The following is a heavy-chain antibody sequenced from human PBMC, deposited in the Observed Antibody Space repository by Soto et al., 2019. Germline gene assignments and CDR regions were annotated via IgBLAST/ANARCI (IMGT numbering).Heavy chain of an antibody. CDR2: INHSGDT. Sequence: SETLSLTCAVYGGSFSGYYWNWIRQPPGKGLEWIGEINHSGDTYYNPSLKSRVTISVDTSKNQYSLKLNSVTAADTAVYYCARVSATAIVRELDSWGQGTLVTVSS. CDR3: ARVSATAIVRELDS. V-gene: IGHV4-34*01. D-gene: IGHD5-18*01. J-gene: IGHJ4*02. CDR1: GGSFSGYY.